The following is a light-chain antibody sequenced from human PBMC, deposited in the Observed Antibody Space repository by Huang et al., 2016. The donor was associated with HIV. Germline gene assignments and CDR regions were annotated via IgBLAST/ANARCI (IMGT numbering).Light chain of an antibody. V-gene: IGKV3-20*01. CDR1: QTISSNY. CDR2: GTS. Sequence: EVVLTQSPGTLSLSPGERATLSCRASQTISSNYFAWYQQKPGQAPRPLSYGTSNRATGIPDRFSGRGSGTDCTLTISRLEPEDFAVYYCQQYGNSPPYTFGQGTTLDIK. CDR3: QQYGNSPPYT. J-gene: IGKJ2*01.